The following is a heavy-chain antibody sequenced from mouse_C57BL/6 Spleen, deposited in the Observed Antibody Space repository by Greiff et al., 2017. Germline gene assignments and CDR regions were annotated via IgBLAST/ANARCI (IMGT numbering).Heavy chain of an antibody. D-gene: IGHD1-1*01. CDR2: INPSSGYT. CDR1: GYTFTSYT. Sequence: VQLQQSGAELARPGASVKMSCKASGYTFTSYTMHWVKQRPGQGLEWIGYINPSSGYTKYNQKFKDKATLTADKSSSTAYMQLSSLTSEDSSVYYCARSYYGISPLAMDYWGQGISVTVAS. CDR3: ARSYYGISPLAMDY. J-gene: IGHJ4*01. V-gene: IGHV1-4*01.